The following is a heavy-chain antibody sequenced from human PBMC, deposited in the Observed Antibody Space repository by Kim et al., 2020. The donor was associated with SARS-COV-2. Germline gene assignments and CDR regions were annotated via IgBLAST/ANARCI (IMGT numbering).Heavy chain of an antibody. D-gene: IGHD3-22*01. J-gene: IGHJ6*02. Sequence: VKGRFTISRDNSKNTLYLQMNSLRAEDTAVYYCAKDLYYYDSSGYYGMDVWGQGTTVTVSS. CDR3: AKDLYYYDSSGYYGMDV. V-gene: IGHV3-30*02.